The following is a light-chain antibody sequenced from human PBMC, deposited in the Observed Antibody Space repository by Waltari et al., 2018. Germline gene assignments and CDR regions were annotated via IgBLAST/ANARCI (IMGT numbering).Light chain of an antibody. Sequence: DIVMTQSPDPLSVSLGERATLNCKSSLSILHSSENKNQLGWYQQKPGQSPKLLIYGASTLESGVPYRFSGSGSGTDFTLTISSLQTEDVAAYYCQQYYSTPFTFGPGTKVDIK. CDR2: GAS. CDR3: QQYYSTPFT. J-gene: IGKJ3*01. CDR1: LSILHSSENKNQ. V-gene: IGKV4-1*01.